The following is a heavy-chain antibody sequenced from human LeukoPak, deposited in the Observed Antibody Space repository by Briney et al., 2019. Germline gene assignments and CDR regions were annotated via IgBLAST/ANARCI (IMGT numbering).Heavy chain of an antibody. V-gene: IGHV4-59*01. CDR1: GGSISSYY. Sequence: SETLSLTCTVSGGSISSYYWSWIRQPPGKGLEWIGYIYYSGSTNYNPSLKSRVTISVDTSKNQFSLKLSSVTAADTAVYYCARDRYCSGGSCFDWYFDLWGRGTLVTVSS. D-gene: IGHD2-15*01. CDR3: ARDRYCSGGSCFDWYFDL. CDR2: IYYSGST. J-gene: IGHJ2*01.